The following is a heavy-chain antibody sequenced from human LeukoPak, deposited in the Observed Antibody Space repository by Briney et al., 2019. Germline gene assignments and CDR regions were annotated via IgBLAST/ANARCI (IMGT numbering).Heavy chain of an antibody. CDR3: AKDLSRETSGTSRRGSFDI. D-gene: IGHD2-2*01. J-gene: IGHJ3*02. Sequence: GGSLRLSCAASGFTFDDYVMHWVRQAPGKGLEWVSLISGDGGSTYYADSVKGRFTISRDNSKSSQYLQMNSLRTEDSALYYCAKDLSRETSGTSRRGSFDIRGQGTMLIVSS. CDR1: GFTFDDYV. V-gene: IGHV3-43*02. CDR2: ISGDGGST.